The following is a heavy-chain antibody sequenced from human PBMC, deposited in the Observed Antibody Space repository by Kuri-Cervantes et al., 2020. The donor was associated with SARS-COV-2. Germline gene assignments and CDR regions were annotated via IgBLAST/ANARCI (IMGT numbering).Heavy chain of an antibody. J-gene: IGHJ5*02. V-gene: IGHV4-39*07. Sequence: GSLRLSCTVSGGSISSSSYYWGWIRQPPGKGLEWIGSIYHSGSTYYNPSLKSRVTISVDTSKNQFSLKLSSVTAADTAVYYCARARIAAAGYNWFDPWGQGTLVTVSS. CDR3: ARARIAAAGYNWFDP. CDR1: GGSISSSSYY. CDR2: IYHSGST. D-gene: IGHD6-13*01.